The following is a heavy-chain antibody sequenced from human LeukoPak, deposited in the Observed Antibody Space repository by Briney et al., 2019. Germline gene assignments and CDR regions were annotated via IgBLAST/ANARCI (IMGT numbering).Heavy chain of an antibody. CDR2: IKQDGSEK. V-gene: IGHV3-7*01. J-gene: IGHJ3*02. D-gene: IGHD6-19*01. CDR3: ARGRTSGWYAFDI. CDR1: GFTFSSYW. Sequence: PGGSLRLSCAASGFTFSSYWMSWVRQAPGKGLEWVANIKQDGSEKYYVDSVKGRFTISRDNAKNSLYLQMNSLRAEDTAVYYCARGRTSGWYAFDIWGQGTMVTVS.